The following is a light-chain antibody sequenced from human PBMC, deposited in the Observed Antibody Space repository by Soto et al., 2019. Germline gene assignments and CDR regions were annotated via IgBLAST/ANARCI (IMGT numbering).Light chain of an antibody. V-gene: IGKV3-20*01. Sequence: IVLTQSPGTLSLSPGERATLSCRASQSVGSNYLAWYQQKPGQAPRLLIYGASSRATGIPDRFTGSGSGTDFTLTLSRLEPEDFAVYYCQHYGSSAYTFGPGTTLEIK. J-gene: IGKJ2*01. CDR1: QSVGSNY. CDR3: QHYGSSAYT. CDR2: GAS.